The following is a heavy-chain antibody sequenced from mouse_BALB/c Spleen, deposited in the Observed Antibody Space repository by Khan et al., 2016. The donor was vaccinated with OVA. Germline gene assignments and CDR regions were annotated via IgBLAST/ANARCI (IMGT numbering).Heavy chain of an antibody. Sequence: VQLKESGGGLVQPVGSRKLACAASGFTFSSFGMHWVRQAPEKGLEWVAYISSDSITLHYADTVKGRFTISRDNHRNTLFLQMTSLRSEDTAMFYCARGNGAWFAYWGQGTLVTVSA. D-gene: IGHD2-1*01. J-gene: IGHJ3*01. CDR2: ISSDSITL. CDR1: GFTFSSFG. CDR3: ARGNGAWFAY. V-gene: IGHV5-17*02.